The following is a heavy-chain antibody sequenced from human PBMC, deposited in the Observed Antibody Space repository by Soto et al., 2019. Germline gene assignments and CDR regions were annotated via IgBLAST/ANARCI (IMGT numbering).Heavy chain of an antibody. V-gene: IGHV4-59*01. D-gene: IGHD6-19*01. CDR1: GGSISGSY. CDR2: VYYTGST. Sequence: SSETLSLTCSVSGGSISGSYWSWIRQSPGKGLEWLGYVYYTGSTNYSPSLRSRVSISVDTSKNEFSLRLSSVTAADTAVYFCARSVAVPGAHIDYWGQGTQVTVSS. CDR3: ARSVAVPGAHIDY. J-gene: IGHJ4*02.